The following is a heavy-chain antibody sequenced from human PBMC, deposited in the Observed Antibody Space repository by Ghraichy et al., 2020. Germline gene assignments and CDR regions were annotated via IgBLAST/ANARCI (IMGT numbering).Heavy chain of an antibody. J-gene: IGHJ4*02. Sequence: GGSLRLSCAASGFTFSSYAITWVRQAPGKGLEWVSSISGAGSTYYADSMKGRFTISRDNSKNTLFLELNSLRAEDTAVYYCAKDRTSWGPTFSDDWGQGSLVTVSS. D-gene: IGHD1/OR15-1a*01. V-gene: IGHV3-23*01. CDR3: AKDRTSWGPTFSDD. CDR1: GFTFSSYA. CDR2: ISGAGST.